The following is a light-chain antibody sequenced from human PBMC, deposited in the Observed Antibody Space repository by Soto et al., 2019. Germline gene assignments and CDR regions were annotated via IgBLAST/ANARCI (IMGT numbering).Light chain of an antibody. V-gene: IGLV2-8*01. CDR2: EVS. Sequence: QSALTQPPSASGSPGQSVTISCTGTSSDDGGYNYVSWYQQHPGKAPKLIIFEVSKRPSGVPDRFSGSKSGNTASLTVSGLQAGDEADYYCSSYAGSNNFVVIGVGTKVTVL. J-gene: IGLJ3*02. CDR3: SSYAGSNNFVV. CDR1: SSDDGGYNY.